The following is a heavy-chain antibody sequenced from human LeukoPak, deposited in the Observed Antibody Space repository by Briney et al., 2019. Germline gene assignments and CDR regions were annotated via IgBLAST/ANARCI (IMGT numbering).Heavy chain of an antibody. Sequence: SETLSLTCAVSGDSISIYYWTWIRQPAGKGLEWIGRVSTSGNTNYNPSLKSRVAMSLDTSKNQFSLKLTSMTAADTAVYYCARGRLGRQHASFFDSWGHGTLVTVSS. D-gene: IGHD2-2*01. V-gene: IGHV4-4*07. J-gene: IGHJ4*01. CDR3: ARGRLGRQHASFFDS. CDR2: VSTSGNT. CDR1: GDSISIYY.